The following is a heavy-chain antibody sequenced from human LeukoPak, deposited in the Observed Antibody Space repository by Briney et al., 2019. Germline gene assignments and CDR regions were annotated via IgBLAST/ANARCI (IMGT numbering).Heavy chain of an antibody. Sequence: GGSLRLSCAASGFSFRTYAMHWVRQAPGKGLEWVASIGNDGTNRNHVDSVKGRFTISRDNSKNTVFLQMDSLRPEDTAIYYCAKSWSGYYHYYMGVWGTGTTVTVSS. CDR2: IGNDGTNR. CDR3: AKSWSGYYHYYMGV. J-gene: IGHJ6*03. CDR1: GFSFRTYA. V-gene: IGHV3-30*02. D-gene: IGHD3-3*01.